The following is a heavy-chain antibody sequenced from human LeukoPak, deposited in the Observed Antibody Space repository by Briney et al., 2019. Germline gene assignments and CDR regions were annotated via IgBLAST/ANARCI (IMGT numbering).Heavy chain of an antibody. CDR2: VFSTGST. V-gene: IGHV4-39*01. Sequence: PSETLSLTCTVSGASISGSDYYWGWIRPPPGKGLQWLGVVFSTGSTYYNPSLRSRVTISVGASNNQFSLRLNSLTAADTAVYYFFRRDGEDDYIDDYLARATQGAFDHWGQGTLVTVSS. J-gene: IGHJ4*02. CDR3: FRRDGEDDYIDDYLARATQGAFDH. D-gene: IGHD5-12*01. CDR1: GASISGSDYY.